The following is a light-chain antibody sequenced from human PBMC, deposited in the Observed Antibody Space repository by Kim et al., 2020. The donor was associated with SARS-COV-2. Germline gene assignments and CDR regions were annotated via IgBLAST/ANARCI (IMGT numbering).Light chain of an antibody. CDR2: DAS. V-gene: IGKV3D-20*02. Sequence: GERATLSCRASQSVSSSYLAWYQQRPGQAPRLLVYDASNRATGVPDRFSGSGSGTDFTLTISSLEPEDFSIYYCQQRNSWPPAVTFGGGTKVDIK. CDR3: QQRNSWPPAVT. J-gene: IGKJ4*01. CDR1: QSVSSSY.